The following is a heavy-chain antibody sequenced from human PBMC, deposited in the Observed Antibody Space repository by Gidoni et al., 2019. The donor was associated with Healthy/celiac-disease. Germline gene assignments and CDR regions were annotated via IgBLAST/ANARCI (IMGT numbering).Heavy chain of an antibody. CDR2: IWYDGSNK. CDR3: ARPTLKLLGVGAFDI. CDR1: GFTFSSYG. D-gene: IGHD2-15*01. J-gene: IGHJ3*02. V-gene: IGHV3-33*01. Sequence: QVQLVESGGGVVQPGRFLRLSCAASGFTFSSYGMHWVRQAPGKGLEWVAVIWYDGSNKYYADSVKGRFTISRDNSKNTLYLQMNSLRAEDTAVYYCARPTLKLLGVGAFDIWGQGTMVTVSS.